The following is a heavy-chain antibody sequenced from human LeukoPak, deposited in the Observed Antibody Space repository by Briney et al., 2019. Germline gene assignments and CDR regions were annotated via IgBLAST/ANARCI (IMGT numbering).Heavy chain of an antibody. Sequence: ASVKVSCKASGYTFTGYYMHWVRQAPGQGLEWMGWINPNSGGTNYAQKFQGWVTMTRDTPISTAYMELSRLRSDDTAVYYCARDRYGSGSYYNWFDPWGQGTLDTVSS. CDR1: GYTFTGYY. CDR3: ARDRYGSGSYYNWFDP. V-gene: IGHV1-2*04. D-gene: IGHD3-10*01. CDR2: INPNSGGT. J-gene: IGHJ5*02.